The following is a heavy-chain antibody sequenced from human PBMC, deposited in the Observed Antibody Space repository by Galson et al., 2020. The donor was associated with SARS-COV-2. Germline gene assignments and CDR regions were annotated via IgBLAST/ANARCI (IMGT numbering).Heavy chain of an antibody. CDR3: ARQGVNMIVLVTVPGWYFDL. J-gene: IGHJ2*01. CDR2: LYYSGGS. CDR1: GGSITSGTYY. Sequence: SETLSLTCTVSGGSITSGTYYWGWIRQPPGEGLEWIGNLYYSGGSYHNPSLKSRVTISVDTSKNQFSLRLDSVTAADTALYYCARQGVNMIVLVTVPGWYFDLWGRGTLVTVSS. V-gene: IGHV4-39*01. D-gene: IGHD3-22*01.